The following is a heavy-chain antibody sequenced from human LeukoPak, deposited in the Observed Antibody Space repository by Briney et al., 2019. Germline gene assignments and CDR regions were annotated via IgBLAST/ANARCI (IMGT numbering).Heavy chain of an antibody. CDR2: ISTDGSRT. V-gene: IGHV3-64*01. CDR3: ARPAVGSNGLDY. D-gene: IGHD4-23*01. CDR1: GFSFSSYA. J-gene: IGHJ4*02. Sequence: GGSLRLSCAASGFSFSSYAMHWVRQTPGKGLEFVSAISTDGSRTYYANSVKGRFTISRDNSKSTLYLQMGSVRADDMAAYYCARPAVGSNGLDYWGQGILVTVSS.